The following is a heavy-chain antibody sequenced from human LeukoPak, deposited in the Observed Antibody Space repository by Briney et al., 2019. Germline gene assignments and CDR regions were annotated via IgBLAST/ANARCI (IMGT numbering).Heavy chain of an antibody. CDR1: GFTFSSYA. CDR2: ISYDGSNK. D-gene: IGHD2-2*01. Sequence: GRSLRLSCAASGFTFSSYAMHWVRQAPGKGLEWVAVISYDGSNKYYADSVKGRFTISRDNSKNTLYLQMNSLRADDTAVYYCAKGLSTSYYSDFDYWGQGTPVTVSS. CDR3: AKGLSTSYYSDFDY. J-gene: IGHJ4*02. V-gene: IGHV3-30-3*01.